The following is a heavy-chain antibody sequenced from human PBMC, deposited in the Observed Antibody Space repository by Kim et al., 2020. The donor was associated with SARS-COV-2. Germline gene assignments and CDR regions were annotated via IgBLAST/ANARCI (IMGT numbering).Heavy chain of an antibody. V-gene: IGHV4-39*07. Sequence: SETLSLTCTVSGGSISSSSYYWGWIRQPPGKGLEWIGSIYYSGSTYYNPSLKSRVTISVDTSKNQFSLKLSSVTAADTAVYYCARANPDYDYVWGILYYFDYWGQGTLVTVSS. J-gene: IGHJ4*02. D-gene: IGHD3-16*01. CDR2: IYYSGST. CDR3: ARANPDYDYVWGILYYFDY. CDR1: GGSISSSSYY.